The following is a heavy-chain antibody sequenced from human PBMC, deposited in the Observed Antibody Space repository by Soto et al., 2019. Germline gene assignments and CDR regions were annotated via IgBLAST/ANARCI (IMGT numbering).Heavy chain of an antibody. CDR3: ARGPLPITMVRGAPDI. CDR2: INHSGST. Sequence: KPSETLSLTCAVYGGSFSGYYWSWIRQPPGKGLEWIGEINHSGSTNYNPSLKSRVTISVDTSKNQFSLKLSSVTAADTAVYYCARGPLPITMVRGAPDIWGQGTMVTVSS. J-gene: IGHJ3*02. CDR1: GGSFSGYY. D-gene: IGHD3-10*01. V-gene: IGHV4-34*01.